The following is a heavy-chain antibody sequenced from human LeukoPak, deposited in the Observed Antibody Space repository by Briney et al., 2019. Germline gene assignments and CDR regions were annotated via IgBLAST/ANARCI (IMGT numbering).Heavy chain of an antibody. V-gene: IGHV3-21*01. CDR2: ISSTSSYI. D-gene: IGHD3/OR15-3a*01. CDR1: GFTFSTYS. J-gene: IGHJ4*02. CDR3: ARDLRGLPFDY. Sequence: PGGSLRLSCTASGFTFSTYSMNWVRQAPERGLEWVSSISSTSSYIYYADSVKGRFTISRDNAKNSLYLQMNSLRAEDTAVYFCARDLRGLPFDYWGQGTLVTVSS.